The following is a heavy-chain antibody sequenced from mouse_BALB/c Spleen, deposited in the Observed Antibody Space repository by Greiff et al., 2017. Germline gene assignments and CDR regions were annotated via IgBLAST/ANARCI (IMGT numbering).Heavy chain of an antibody. CDR3: ARRRDLLFDY. J-gene: IGHJ2*01. Sequence: EVMLVESGGGLVKPGGSLKLSCAASGFTFSSYAMSWVRQTPEKRLEWVATISSGGSYTYYPDSVKGRFTISRDNAKNTLYLQMSSLRSEDTAMYYCARRRDLLFDYWGQGTTLTVSS. CDR1: GFTFSSYA. D-gene: IGHD2-1*01. CDR2: ISSGGSYT. V-gene: IGHV5-9-1*01.